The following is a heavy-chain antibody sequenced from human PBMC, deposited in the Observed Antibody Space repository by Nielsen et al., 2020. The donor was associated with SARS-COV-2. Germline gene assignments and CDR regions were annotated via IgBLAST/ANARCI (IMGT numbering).Heavy chain of an antibody. J-gene: IGHJ4*02. CDR3: ARAHYYAAVDY. CDR2: ISRSSTYI. D-gene: IGHD3-22*01. Sequence: GGSLRLSCAASEFSVSTYSMNWVRQAPGKGLEWVSSISRSSTYINYADSVKGRFTISRDNAKNSLYLQMNSLRAEDTAVYYCARAHYYAAVDYWGQGTLVTVSS. CDR1: EFSVSTYS. V-gene: IGHV3-21*06.